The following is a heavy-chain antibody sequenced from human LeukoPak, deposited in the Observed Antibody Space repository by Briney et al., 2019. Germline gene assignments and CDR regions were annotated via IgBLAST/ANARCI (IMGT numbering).Heavy chain of an antibody. V-gene: IGHV4-39*01. CDR3: ARGAMIYYFDY. D-gene: IGHD3-22*01. Sequence: SENLSLTCTVSGGSISSSSYYWGWIRHPPGKGLEWIGSIYYSGGTYYNPSLKSRVTISVDTSKNQFSLKLSSVAAADTAVYYCARGAMIYYFDYWGQGTLVTVSS. CDR2: IYYSGGT. J-gene: IGHJ4*02. CDR1: GGSISSSSYY.